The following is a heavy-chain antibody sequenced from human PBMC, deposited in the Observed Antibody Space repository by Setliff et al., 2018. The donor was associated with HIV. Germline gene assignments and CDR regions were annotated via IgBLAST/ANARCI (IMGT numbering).Heavy chain of an antibody. CDR3: ARQLGYSGYDGRYYFDY. CDR2: IYPGDSDT. V-gene: IGHV5-51*01. D-gene: IGHD5-12*01. CDR1: RYSFDGYW. Sequence: PGESLKISCKGSRYSFDGYWIGWVRQMPGKGLEWMGIIYPGDSDTRYSPSFQGQVTISADKSISTAYLQWSSLKASDTAMYYRARQLGYSGYDGRYYFDYWGQGTLVTVSS. J-gene: IGHJ4*02.